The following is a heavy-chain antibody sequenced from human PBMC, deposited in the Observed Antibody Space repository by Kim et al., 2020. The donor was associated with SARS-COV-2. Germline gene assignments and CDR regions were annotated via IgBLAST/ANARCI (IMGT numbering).Heavy chain of an antibody. CDR3: SRAAGITIFGVVPSGYY. Sequence: GGSLRLSCAASGFTFSSYAMPWVRQAPGKGLEYVSAISSNGGSTYYANSVKGRFTISRDNSKNTLYLQMGSLRAEYMAVYYCSRAAGITIFGVVPSGYY. CDR1: GFTFSSYA. D-gene: IGHD3-3*01. CDR2: ISSNGGST. V-gene: IGHV3-64*01. J-gene: IGHJ6*01.